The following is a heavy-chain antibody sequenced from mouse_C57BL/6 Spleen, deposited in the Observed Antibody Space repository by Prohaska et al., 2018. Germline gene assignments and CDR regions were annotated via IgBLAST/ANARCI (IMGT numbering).Heavy chain of an antibody. CDR2: FDPSDSYN. V-gene: IGHV1-69*01. J-gene: IGHJ2*01. Sequence: QVQLQQPGAELVMPGASVKLSCKASGYTFTSYWMHWVKQRPGQGLEWIGEFDPSDSYNNYNQKFKGKATLTVDKSSSTAYMQLSSLTSEDAAVYYCARWGTTVFDYWGQGTTLTVSS. D-gene: IGHD1-1*01. CDR1: GYTFTSYW. CDR3: ARWGTTVFDY.